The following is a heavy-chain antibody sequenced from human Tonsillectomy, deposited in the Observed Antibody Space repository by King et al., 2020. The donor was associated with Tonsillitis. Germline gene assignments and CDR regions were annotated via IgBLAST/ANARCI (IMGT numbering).Heavy chain of an antibody. CDR3: GRSSEGRLDYFDY. J-gene: IGHJ4*02. Sequence: QLQESGPGLVKPSETLSLTCTVSGGSISSSSYYWGWIRQPPGQGLEWIGGIYYSGSTYYNPSLKSRVTISVDTSKNQFSPKLSSVTAADTAVYYCGRSSEGRLDYFDYWGQGTLVTVSS. CDR2: IYYSGST. V-gene: IGHV4-39*01. CDR1: GGSISSSSYY.